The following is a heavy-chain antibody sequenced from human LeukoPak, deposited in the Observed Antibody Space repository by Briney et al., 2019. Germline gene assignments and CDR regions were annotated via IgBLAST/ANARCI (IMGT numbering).Heavy chain of an antibody. CDR2: ISGSGGSP. V-gene: IGHV3-23*01. CDR1: GFTFSSYA. J-gene: IGHJ4*02. CDR3: AKEDRPSGVFRFLEWAKFFDY. D-gene: IGHD3-3*01. Sequence: GGSLRLSCAASGFTFSSYAMSWVRQAPGKGLEWVAAISGSGGSPYYADSVKGRFTISRDNSKNTLYLKMNSLRAEDTAVYYCAKEDRPSGVFRFLEWAKFFDYWGQGTLVSVSS.